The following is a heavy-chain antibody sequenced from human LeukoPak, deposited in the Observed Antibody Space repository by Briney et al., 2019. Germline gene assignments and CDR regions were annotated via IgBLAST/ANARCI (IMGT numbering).Heavy chain of an antibody. J-gene: IGHJ4*02. V-gene: IGHV4-38-2*01. CDR1: GYSISSGYY. D-gene: IGHD3-3*01. Sequence: ASETLSLTCAVSGYSISSGYYWGWIRQPPGKGLEWIGSIYHSGSTYYNPSLKSRVTISVDTSKNQFSLKLSSVTAADTAVYYCAITQGFYDFWSSYYGYWGQGTLVTVSS. CDR3: AITQGFYDFWSSYYGY. CDR2: IYHSGST.